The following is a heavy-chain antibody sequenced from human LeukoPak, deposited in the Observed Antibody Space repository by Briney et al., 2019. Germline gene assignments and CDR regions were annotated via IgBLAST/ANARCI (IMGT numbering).Heavy chain of an antibody. Sequence: PGRSLTLSCAASGFTFSSYAMHSVRQAPGKGLEWVAVISYDGSNKYYADSVKGRFTISRDNSKNTLYLQMNSLRAEDTAVYYCARGGYCSGGSCYSASDTAMVPLDYWGQGTLVTVSS. CDR3: ARGGYCSGGSCYSASDTAMVPLDY. CDR1: GFTFSSYA. D-gene: IGHD2-15*01. J-gene: IGHJ4*02. CDR2: ISYDGSNK. V-gene: IGHV3-30*04.